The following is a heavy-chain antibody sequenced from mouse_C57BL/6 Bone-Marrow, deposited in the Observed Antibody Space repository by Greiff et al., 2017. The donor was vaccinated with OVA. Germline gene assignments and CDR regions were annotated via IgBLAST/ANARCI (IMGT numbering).Heavy chain of an antibody. V-gene: IGHV1-50*01. D-gene: IGHD2-4*01. CDR3: ARKGYDYDPWFAY. CDR1: GYTFTSYW. J-gene: IGHJ3*01. Sequence: QVQLQQPGAELVKPGASVKLSCKASGYTFTSYWMQWVKQRPGQGLEWIGEIDPSDSYTNYNQKFKGKATLTVDTSSSTAYMQLSSLTSEDSAVYYCARKGYDYDPWFAYWGQGTLVTVSA. CDR2: IDPSDSYT.